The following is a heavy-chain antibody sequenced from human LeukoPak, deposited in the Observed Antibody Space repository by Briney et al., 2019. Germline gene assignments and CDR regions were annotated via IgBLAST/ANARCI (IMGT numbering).Heavy chain of an antibody. Sequence: PSETLSLTCTVSGGSISSSSYYWGWIRQPPGEGLEWIGSIYHSGTTYYNPSLQSRVTISVDTSKNQFSLKLSSVTAADTAVYYCARDGSIVGATNWFDPWGQGTLVTVSS. CDR1: GGSISSSSYY. CDR2: IYHSGTT. CDR3: ARDGSIVGATNWFDP. V-gene: IGHV4-39*07. J-gene: IGHJ5*02. D-gene: IGHD1-26*01.